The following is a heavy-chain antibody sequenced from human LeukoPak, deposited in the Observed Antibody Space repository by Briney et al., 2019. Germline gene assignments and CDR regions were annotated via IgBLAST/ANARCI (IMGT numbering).Heavy chain of an antibody. D-gene: IGHD5-24*01. V-gene: IGHV3-48*01. Sequence: GGSLRLSCAASGFTFSSYSMNWVRQAPGKGLEWVSYISSSSSTIYYADSVKGRFTISRDNAKNSLYLQMNSLRAEDTAVYYCARGDGYYYYYYYYMDVWGKGTTVTVSS. CDR2: ISSSSSTI. J-gene: IGHJ6*03. CDR1: GFTFSSYS. CDR3: ARGDGYYYYYYYYMDV.